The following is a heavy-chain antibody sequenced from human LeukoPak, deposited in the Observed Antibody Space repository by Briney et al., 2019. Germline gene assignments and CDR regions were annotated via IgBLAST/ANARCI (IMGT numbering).Heavy chain of an antibody. J-gene: IGHJ3*02. CDR3: ARDSGPIAVAGIDAFDI. CDR2: IIPILGIA. V-gene: IGHV1-69*04. CDR1: GGTFSSYA. Sequence: SVKVSCKASGGTFSSYAISWVRQAPGQGLEWMGRIIPILGIANYAQKFQGRVTITADKSTSTAYMELSSQRSEDTAVYYCARDSGPIAVAGIDAFDIWGQGTMVTVSS. D-gene: IGHD6-19*01.